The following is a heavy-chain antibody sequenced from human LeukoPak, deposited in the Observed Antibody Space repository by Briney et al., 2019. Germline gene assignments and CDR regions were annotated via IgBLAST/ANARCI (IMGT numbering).Heavy chain of an antibody. CDR2: IDPNSGGT. Sequence: GASVKVSCKASRYTFIDYYIFWVRQAPGQGLEWMGWIDPNSGGTYYAQNFQGRVTMTRDTSISTASMELSRLRSDDTAVYYCARDPGIAVAATGFDFWGQGTLVTVSS. CDR3: ARDPGIAVAATGFDF. V-gene: IGHV1-2*02. J-gene: IGHJ4*02. D-gene: IGHD6-19*01. CDR1: RYTFIDYY.